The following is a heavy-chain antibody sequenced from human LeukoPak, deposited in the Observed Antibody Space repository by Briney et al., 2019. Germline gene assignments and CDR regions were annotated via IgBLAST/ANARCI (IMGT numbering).Heavy chain of an antibody. CDR1: GYTFTGYY. V-gene: IGHV1-2*02. Sequence: ASVKVSCKASGYTFTGYYMHWVRQAPGQGLEWMGWINPNSGGTNYAQKFQGRLTITKDTSKDQVVLTMTNMDPVDTATYYCAHKVFGLVCSSTSCYFGPDNWFDPWGQGTLVTVSS. D-gene: IGHD2-2*01. CDR3: AHKVFGLVCSSTSCYFGPDNWFDP. CDR2: INPNSGGT. J-gene: IGHJ5*02.